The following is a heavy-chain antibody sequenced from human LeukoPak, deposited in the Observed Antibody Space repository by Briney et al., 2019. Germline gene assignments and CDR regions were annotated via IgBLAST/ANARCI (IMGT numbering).Heavy chain of an antibody. CDR3: ARVYYGSGSCQ. V-gene: IGHV4-30-4*01. Sequence: SETLSLTCTVSGGSISSGDFYWSWIRQPPGKGLEWIGYIYYSGSTYYNPSLKSRVVISLDTSKNQFSLRLSSVTAADTATYYCARVYYGSGSCQWGQGTLVTVSS. CDR2: IYYSGST. CDR1: GGSISSGDFY. D-gene: IGHD3-10*01. J-gene: IGHJ4*02.